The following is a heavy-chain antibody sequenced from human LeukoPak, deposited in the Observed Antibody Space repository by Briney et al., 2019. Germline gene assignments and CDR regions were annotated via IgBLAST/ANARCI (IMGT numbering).Heavy chain of an antibody. CDR2: IYPGDSDT. D-gene: IGHD2-21*02. Sequence: GESLKISCKGSGYSFTSYWIGWVRQMPGKGLEWMGIIYPGDSDTRYSPSFQGQVTISADKSISTAYLQWSSLKASDTAMYYCARQGGGDCAAYYYYYYGMDVWGQGTTVTVSS. V-gene: IGHV5-51*01. CDR3: ARQGGGDCAAYYYYYYGMDV. CDR1: GYSFTSYW. J-gene: IGHJ6*02.